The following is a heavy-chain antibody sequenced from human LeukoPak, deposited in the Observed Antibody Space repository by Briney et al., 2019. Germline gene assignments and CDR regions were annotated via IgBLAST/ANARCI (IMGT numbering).Heavy chain of an antibody. Sequence: GGSLRLSYAAPGFTFSNDWMCWVRQAPGKGLEWVANINQDESKKYYADSVKGRFTISRDNAKNSLYLQMSSLTAEDTAIYYCARDHAYRADYWGQGTLVTVSS. CDR3: ARDHAYRADY. CDR1: GFTFSNDW. J-gene: IGHJ4*02. CDR2: INQDESKK. D-gene: IGHD2-2*01. V-gene: IGHV3-7*01.